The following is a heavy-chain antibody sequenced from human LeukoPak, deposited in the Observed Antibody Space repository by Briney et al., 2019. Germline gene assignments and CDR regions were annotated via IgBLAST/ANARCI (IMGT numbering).Heavy chain of an antibody. CDR1: GFTFSSYE. J-gene: IGHJ4*02. CDR2: ISSSGSTI. D-gene: IGHD1-26*01. V-gene: IGHV3-48*03. Sequence: GGSLRLSCAASGFTFSSYEMNWVRQAPGKGLEWVSYISSSGSTIYYADSVKGRFTISRDNAKNSLYLQMNSLRAEDTAVYYCARLLGATPHFDYWGQGTLVTVSS. CDR3: ARLLGATPHFDY.